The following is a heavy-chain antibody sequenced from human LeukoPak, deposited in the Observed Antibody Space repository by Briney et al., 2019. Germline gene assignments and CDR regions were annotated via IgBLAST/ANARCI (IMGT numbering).Heavy chain of an antibody. CDR1: GYTFTGYY. J-gene: IGHJ2*01. CDR3: ATAVDYSSSHLSRRSPGWYFDL. CDR2: INPNSGGT. D-gene: IGHD6-6*01. Sequence: ASVKVSCKASGYTFTGYYMHWVRQAPGQGLEWMGWINPNSGGTNYAQKFQGRVTMTRDTSISTAYMELSRLRSDDTAVYYCATAVDYSSSHLSRRSPGWYFDLWGRGTLVTVSS. V-gene: IGHV1-2*02.